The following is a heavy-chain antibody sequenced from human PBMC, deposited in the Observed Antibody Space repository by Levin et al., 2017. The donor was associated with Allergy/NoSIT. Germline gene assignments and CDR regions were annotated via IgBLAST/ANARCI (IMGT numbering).Heavy chain of an antibody. CDR2: ISYDGYKN. CDR3: ANGAGVTKWKLRHFEH. V-gene: IGHV3-30*18. J-gene: IGHJ4*02. CDR1: GFSFSSYG. Sequence: SCAASGFSFSSYGMHWVRQAPGKGLEWVAFISYDGYKNNYADSVKGRFTISRDNYMNTLYLQMNSLRAEDTAVYFCANGAGVTKWKLRHFEHWGQGALATVSS. D-gene: IGHD4-17*01.